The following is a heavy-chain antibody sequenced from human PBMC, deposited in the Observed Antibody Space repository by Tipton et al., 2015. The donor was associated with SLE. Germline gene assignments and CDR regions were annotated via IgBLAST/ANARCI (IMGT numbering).Heavy chain of an antibody. V-gene: IGHV4-34*01. D-gene: IGHD3-3*01. CDR2: INHSGST. CDR1: GGSFSGYY. CDR3: VESYDFWSGPPDAFDI. J-gene: IGHJ3*02. Sequence: TLSLTCAVYGGSFSGYYLSWFRQPPGKGLEWIGEINHSGSTNYNPSLKSRVTISVDTSKNQFSLKLSSVTAADAAVYYCVESYDFWSGPPDAFDIWGQGTMVTVSS.